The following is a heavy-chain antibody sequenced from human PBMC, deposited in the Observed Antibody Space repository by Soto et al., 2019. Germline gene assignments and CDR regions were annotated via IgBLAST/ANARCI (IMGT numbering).Heavy chain of an antibody. CDR3: ARGHNWNYRKANGWFDP. V-gene: IGHV4-61*01. J-gene: IGHJ5*02. Sequence: SETLSLTCTVSGGSVCSGSYYWSWIRQPPGKGLEWIGYIYYSGSTNYNPSLKSRVTISVDTSKNQFSLKLSSVTAADTAVYYCARGHNWNYRKANGWFDPWGQGTLVTVSS. CDR1: GGSVCSGSYY. CDR2: IYYSGST. D-gene: IGHD1-7*01.